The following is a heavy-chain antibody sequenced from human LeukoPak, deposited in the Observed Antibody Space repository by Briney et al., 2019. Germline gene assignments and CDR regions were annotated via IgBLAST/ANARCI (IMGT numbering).Heavy chain of an antibody. CDR2: IKYDGTYI. J-gene: IGHJ4*02. CDR1: GFDSSRYY. D-gene: IGHD4-23*01. V-gene: IGHV3-7*01. Sequence: GGSVRLSCKASGFDSSRYYMSWVRQPPGKGLEWLANIKYDGTYINYKDSVKGRLTLSRDNAKNSVYLQMNSLRTEDTAVYYCTRDEGATVATYRFDFWGRGTLVTVSS. CDR3: TRDEGATVATYRFDF.